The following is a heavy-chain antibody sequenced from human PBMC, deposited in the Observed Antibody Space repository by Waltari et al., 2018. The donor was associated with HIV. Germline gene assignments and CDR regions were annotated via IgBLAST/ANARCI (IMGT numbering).Heavy chain of an antibody. J-gene: IGHJ4*02. CDR2: IYFSAST. D-gene: IGHD3-22*01. CDR1: GASIGSNPYY. V-gene: IGHV4-39*01. Sequence: QLQLQESGPGLVKPSETLSLTCTVSGASIGSNPYYWGWIRQPPGKVLEWIGSIYFSASTHNTPSLKSRVTISVDTSKNQFSLKLPSVTAADTSLYYCACYDSSGPRHYYFDFWGRGTLVTVSS. CDR3: ACYDSSGPRHYYFDF.